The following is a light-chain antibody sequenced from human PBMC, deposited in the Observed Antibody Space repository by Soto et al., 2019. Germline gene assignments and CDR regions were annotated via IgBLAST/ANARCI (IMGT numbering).Light chain of an antibody. J-gene: IGKJ5*01. CDR3: QQYNNWPPSIT. Sequence: EILMTHSPATLSVSPGERATLSCRASQSVSSNLAWYQQKPGQAPRLLIYGASTRATGIPARFSGSGSGTEFTLTISSLQSEDFAVYYCQQYNNWPPSITFGQGTRLEIK. V-gene: IGKV3-15*01. CDR2: GAS. CDR1: QSVSSN.